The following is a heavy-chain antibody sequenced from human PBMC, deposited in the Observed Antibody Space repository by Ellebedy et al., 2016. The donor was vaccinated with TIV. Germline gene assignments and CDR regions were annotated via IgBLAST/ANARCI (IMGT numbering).Heavy chain of an antibody. V-gene: IGHV3-30*18. J-gene: IGHJ4*02. Sequence: PGGSLRLSCAASGFTFRSYVMHWVRQAPGRGLEWLAVISYEGSDKSYGDSVKGRFTISRDNSKNTLYLQMNSLGVEDTAVYYCAKYSGRYYKFDHWGQGTLVTVSS. D-gene: IGHD1-26*01. CDR3: AKYSGRYYKFDH. CDR1: GFTFRSYV. CDR2: ISYEGSDK.